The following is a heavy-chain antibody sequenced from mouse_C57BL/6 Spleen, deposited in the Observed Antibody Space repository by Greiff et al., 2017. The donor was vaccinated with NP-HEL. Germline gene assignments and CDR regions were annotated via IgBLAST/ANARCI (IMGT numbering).Heavy chain of an antibody. J-gene: IGHJ4*01. CDR3: ARITTAGYYAMDY. CDR2: INPSTGGT. Sequence: VHVKQSGPELVKPGASVKISCKASGYSFTGYYMNWVKQSPEKSLEWIGEINPSTGGTTYNQKFKAKATLTVDKSSSTAYMQLKSLTSEDSAVYYCARITTAGYYAMDYWGQGTSVTVSS. D-gene: IGHD1-2*01. V-gene: IGHV1-42*01. CDR1: GYSFTGYY.